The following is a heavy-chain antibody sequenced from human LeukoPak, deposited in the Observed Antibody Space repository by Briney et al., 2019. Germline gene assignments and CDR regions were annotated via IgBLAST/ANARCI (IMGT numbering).Heavy chain of an antibody. CDR3: AREFFDREGGTTVLDY. CDR1: GFTFSSTS. J-gene: IGHJ4*02. D-gene: IGHD1-26*01. V-gene: IGHV3-21*01. Sequence: TGGSLRVSCAASGFTFSSTSMNWVRQAPGKGLEWVSSISSGSSYIFYADSVKGRFTISRDNAKNSLYLQMNSLRAEDTAVYYCAREFFDREGGTTVLDYWGQGTLVTVSS. CDR2: ISSGSSYI.